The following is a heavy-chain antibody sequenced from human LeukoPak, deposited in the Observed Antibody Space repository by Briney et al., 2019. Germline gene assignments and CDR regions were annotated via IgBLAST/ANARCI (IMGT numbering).Heavy chain of an antibody. CDR3: ARYSSTWGLGD. V-gene: IGHV4-34*01. D-gene: IGHD6-13*01. J-gene: IGHJ4*02. CDR1: GGSFSDYY. Sequence: SGTLSLTCAVYGGSFSDYYWTWIRQPPGKGLEWIGEVNHTGNTNYNPSLKGRVTISVDPSMKQFSLRLRSVTAADTAVYYCARYSSTWGLGDWGQGTLVTVSS. CDR2: VNHTGNT.